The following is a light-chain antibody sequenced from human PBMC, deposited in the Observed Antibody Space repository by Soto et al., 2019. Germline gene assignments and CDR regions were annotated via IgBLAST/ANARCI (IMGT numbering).Light chain of an antibody. Sequence: DIQMTQSPSSLSASVGDRVTITCQASQDISNYLNWYQQKPGKAPKLLIYDASNLETGVPSRFSGSGSGTDFTFNISSLQPEDIATYYCQHYDNLPLFGPGTKVDIE. CDR2: DAS. CDR3: QHYDNLPL. V-gene: IGKV1-33*01. CDR1: QDISNY. J-gene: IGKJ3*01.